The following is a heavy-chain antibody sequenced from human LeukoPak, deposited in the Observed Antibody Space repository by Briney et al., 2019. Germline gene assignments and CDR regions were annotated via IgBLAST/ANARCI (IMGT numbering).Heavy chain of an antibody. CDR3: ARDGGGYRFYNWFDP. D-gene: IGHD5-12*01. J-gene: IGHJ5*02. V-gene: IGHV3-30*02. CDR2: IRYDGSNK. CDR1: GFTFSTYG. Sequence: GGSLRLSCAASGFTFSTYGIHWVRQAPGKGLEWVAFIRYDGSNKYYADSVKGRFTISRDNAKNSLYLQMNSLRAEDTAVYYCARDGGGYRFYNWFDPWGQGTLVTVSS.